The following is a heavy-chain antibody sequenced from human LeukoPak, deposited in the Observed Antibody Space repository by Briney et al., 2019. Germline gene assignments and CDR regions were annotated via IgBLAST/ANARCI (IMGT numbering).Heavy chain of an antibody. CDR3: ARVDSGAYHFDY. D-gene: IGHD3-22*01. J-gene: IGHJ4*02. CDR2: IDWDDDK. V-gene: IGHV2-70*11. CDR1: GFSLSTSGMC. Sequence: SGPALVKPTQTLTLTCTFSGFSLSTSGMCVSWIRQPPGKALEWLARIDWDDDKYYSTSLRTRLTISKDTSKNQVVLTMTNMDPVDTATYYCARVDSGAYHFDYWGQGTLVTVSS.